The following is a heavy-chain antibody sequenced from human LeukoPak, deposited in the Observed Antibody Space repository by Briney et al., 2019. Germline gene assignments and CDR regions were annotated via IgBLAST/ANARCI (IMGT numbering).Heavy chain of an antibody. CDR3: AKEDYGGNRKYYFDY. Sequence: GGSLRLSCAASGFTFTTYSMHWVRQPPGKGLEWVAFISFDGNITYYANSVKGRFTISRDNSKNTLYLQMNSLRAEDTAVYYCAKEDYGGNRKYYFDYWGQGALVTVSS. CDR2: ISFDGNIT. J-gene: IGHJ4*02. CDR1: GFTFTTYS. D-gene: IGHD4-23*01. V-gene: IGHV3-30*04.